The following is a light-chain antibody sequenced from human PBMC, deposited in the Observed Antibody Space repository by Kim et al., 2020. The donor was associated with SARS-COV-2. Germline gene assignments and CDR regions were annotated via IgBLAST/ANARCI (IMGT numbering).Light chain of an antibody. Sequence: SVGDRVTITCRASQTISTRLAWYQQKPGKAPKLLMSDASSLEGGIPSRFSGSGSGTDFTLTISSLQPDDFATYYCQQYSSYSPCTFGQGTKVDIK. CDR3: QQYSSYSPCT. CDR1: QTISTR. J-gene: IGKJ1*01. CDR2: DAS. V-gene: IGKV1-5*01.